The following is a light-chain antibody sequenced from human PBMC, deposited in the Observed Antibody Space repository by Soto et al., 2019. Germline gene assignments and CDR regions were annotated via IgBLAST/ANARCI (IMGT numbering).Light chain of an antibody. CDR2: GNI. CDR3: QSYDSSLSGFVV. J-gene: IGLJ2*01. V-gene: IGLV1-40*01. CDR1: SSNIGAGYD. Sequence: QSVLTQPPSVSGAPGQRVTISCTGSSSNIGAGYDVHWYQQLPGTAPKLLIYGNINRPSGVPDRFSGSKSGTSASLAITGLQAEDEAGYYCQSYDSSLSGFVVFGGGTKLTVL.